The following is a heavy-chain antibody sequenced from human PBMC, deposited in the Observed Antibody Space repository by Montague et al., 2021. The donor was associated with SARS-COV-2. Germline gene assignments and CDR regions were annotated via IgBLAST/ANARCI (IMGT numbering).Heavy chain of an antibody. CDR2: INHSGST. J-gene: IGHJ4*02. D-gene: IGHD5-12*01. Sequence: SETLSLTCTVSGGSITSNYWSWIRQPPGNRLEWIGYINHSGSTSSNPSFRSRVTISVATSQTQFSLKLSSVTAAATAVYYCAGSRSLGSGLSFPSWYFDDWGQGTLVTVTP. CDR1: GGSITSNY. V-gene: IGHV4-59*13. CDR3: AGSRSLGSGLSFPSWYFDD.